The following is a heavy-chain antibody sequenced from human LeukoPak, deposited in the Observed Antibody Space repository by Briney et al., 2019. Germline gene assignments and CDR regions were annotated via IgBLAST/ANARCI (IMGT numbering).Heavy chain of an antibody. CDR2: IYPGDSDT. CDR3: ARDAIVGATQGYFDL. D-gene: IGHD1-26*01. CDR1: GYSFSTYW. Sequence: GESLKISCKGSGYSFSTYWIGWVRQMPGKGLEWVGIIYPGDSDTRYSPSFQGQVTISADKSINTAYLQWSNLKASDTAMYFCARDAIVGATQGYFDLWGRGTLVTVSS. V-gene: IGHV5-51*01. J-gene: IGHJ2*01.